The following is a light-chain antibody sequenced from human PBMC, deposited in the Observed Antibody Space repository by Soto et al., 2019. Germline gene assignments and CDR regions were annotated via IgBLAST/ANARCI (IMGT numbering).Light chain of an antibody. CDR3: QQHDSPPYN. CDR2: DAS. J-gene: IGKJ2*01. V-gene: IGKV1-33*01. CDR1: QDIADY. Sequence: DIQLTQSPSSLSASVGDRVTITCQASQDIADYLNWYQQXXXXTPKLLISDASQLETGVPSRFSGSGFGTHFSFTISSLQPEDIATYYCQQHDSPPYNFGQGTKAEIK.